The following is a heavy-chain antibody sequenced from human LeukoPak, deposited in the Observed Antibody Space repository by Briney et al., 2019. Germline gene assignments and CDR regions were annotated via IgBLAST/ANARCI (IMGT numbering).Heavy chain of an antibody. Sequence: PGGSLRLSSAAPGFTFRSSWMHCVRQAPEKGLVWVSRINSDGSTTVYADSVKGRFTISRDNAENTLYLQMNSLRGDDTAVYYCARVGSSGNQWDWLDYWGQGTLVTVSS. D-gene: IGHD3-22*01. J-gene: IGHJ4*02. CDR1: GFTFRSSW. CDR3: ARVGSSGNQWDWLDY. CDR2: INSDGSTT. V-gene: IGHV3-74*01.